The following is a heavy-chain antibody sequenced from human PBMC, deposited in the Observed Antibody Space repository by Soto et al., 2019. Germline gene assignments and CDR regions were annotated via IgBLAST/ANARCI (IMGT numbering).Heavy chain of an antibody. J-gene: IGHJ4*02. CDR1: GFTFSSFE. Sequence: ESGGGLVRPGGSLRLSCAASGFTFSSFEMIWVRQAPGKGLEWISYISDSGRTMYYADSVKGRFTISRDNAKNSLYLQMNSLRVEDTALYYCARSTVTSDWGQGTLVTVSS. CDR2: ISDSGRTM. V-gene: IGHV3-48*03. D-gene: IGHD4-17*01. CDR3: ARSTVTSD.